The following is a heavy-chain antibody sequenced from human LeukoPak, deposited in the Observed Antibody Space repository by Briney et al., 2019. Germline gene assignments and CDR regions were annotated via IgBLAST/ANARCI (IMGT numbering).Heavy chain of an antibody. D-gene: IGHD3-3*01. CDR1: GYTFTSYY. Sequence: ASVKVSCKASGYTFTSYYMHWVRQAPGQGLEWMGIINPSGGSTSYAQKFQGRVTMTRDTSTSTVYMELSSLRSEDTAVYYCARDRDDYDFWSGYYVGDAFDIWGQGTMVTVSS. J-gene: IGHJ3*02. CDR3: ARDRDDYDFWSGYYVGDAFDI. V-gene: IGHV1-46*01. CDR2: INPSGGST.